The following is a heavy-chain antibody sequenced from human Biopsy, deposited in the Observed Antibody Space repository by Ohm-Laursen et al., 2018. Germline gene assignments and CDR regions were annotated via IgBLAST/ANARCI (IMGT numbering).Heavy chain of an antibody. CDR3: AGGSAAGMVVALDFDV. J-gene: IGHJ4*02. D-gene: IGHD2-15*01. CDR2: ISTYHGRA. CDR1: GYSFTNFG. Sequence: SSVKVSCKGSGYSFTNFGITWVRQAPGQGLEWLGRISTYHGRADYAQKFQGRVTMTTDTATTTAHLELQSLTSDDTAVYFCAGGSAAGMVVALDFDVWGQGTLVTVSS. V-gene: IGHV1-18*01.